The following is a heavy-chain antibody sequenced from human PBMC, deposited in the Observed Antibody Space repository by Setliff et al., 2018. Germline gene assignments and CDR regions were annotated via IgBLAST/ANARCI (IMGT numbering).Heavy chain of an antibody. CDR3: ARGGGYYFGYYYYGMDV. CDR2: IYYSGST. J-gene: IGHJ6*02. V-gene: IGHV4-59*01. D-gene: IGHD3-22*01. CDR1: GGSISSYY. Sequence: SETLSLTCTVSGGSISSYYWSRIRQPPGKGLEWIGYIYYSGSTNYNPSLKSRVTISVDTSKNQFSLRLSSVTAADTAVYYCARGGGYYFGYYYYGMDVWGQGTTVTVSS.